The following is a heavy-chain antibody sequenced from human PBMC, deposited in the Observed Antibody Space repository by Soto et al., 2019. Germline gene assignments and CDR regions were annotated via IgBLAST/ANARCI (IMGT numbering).Heavy chain of an antibody. Sequence: GGSLRLSCAASGFTFSSYSMNWVRQAPGKGLEWVSSISSSSSYIYYADSVKGRFTISRDNAKNSLYLQMNSLRAEDTAVYYCATLWGDLYCSSTSSSCAFDIWGQRTMVTVSS. D-gene: IGHD2-2*01. V-gene: IGHV3-21*01. CDR1: GFTFSSYS. CDR3: ATLWGDLYCSSTSSSCAFDI. J-gene: IGHJ3*02. CDR2: ISSSSSYI.